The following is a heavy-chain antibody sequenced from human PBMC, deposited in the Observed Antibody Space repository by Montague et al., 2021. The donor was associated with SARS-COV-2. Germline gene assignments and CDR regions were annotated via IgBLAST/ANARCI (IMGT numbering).Heavy chain of an antibody. CDR1: GESFSSDD. D-gene: IGHD2-2*01. CDR2: MSHSGNT. V-gene: IGHV4-34*01. J-gene: IGHJ4*02. Sequence: SETLSLTCADYGESFSSDDWSWIRQPPGKGLEWIGEMSHSGNTKYNPSLKSRVYMSLDTSRNEFSLKLTSVAAADIAVYYCVRGLRGHCIRTCYYLWGQGTLVTVSS. CDR3: VRGLRGHCIRTCYYL.